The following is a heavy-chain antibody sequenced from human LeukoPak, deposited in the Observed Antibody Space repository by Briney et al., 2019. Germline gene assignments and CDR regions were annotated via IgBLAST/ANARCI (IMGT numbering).Heavy chain of an antibody. D-gene: IGHD1-26*01. CDR1: GYTFTSYD. CDR3: ARGRRGSRLYYYYYYMDV. V-gene: IGHV1-8*03. J-gene: IGHJ6*03. Sequence: ASVKVSCKASGYTFTSYDINWVRQATGQGLEWMGWMNPNSGNTGYAQKFQGRVTITRNTSISTAYMELSSLGSEDTAVYYCARGRRGSRLYYYYYYMDVWGKGTTVTVSS. CDR2: MNPNSGNT.